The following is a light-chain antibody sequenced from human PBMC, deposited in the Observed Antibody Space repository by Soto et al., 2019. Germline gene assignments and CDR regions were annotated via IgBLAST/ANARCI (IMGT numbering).Light chain of an antibody. CDR1: SSDVGGYNY. CDR2: EVS. CDR3: SSYAGSNNLVV. Sequence: QSVLTQPPSTSGSPGQSVTISCTGTSSDVGGYNYVSWYQQHPGKAPKLMIYEVSKRPSGVPDRFSGSKSSNTASLTVSGLQAEDEADYYCSSYAGSNNLVVFGGGTQLTVL. J-gene: IGLJ2*01. V-gene: IGLV2-8*01.